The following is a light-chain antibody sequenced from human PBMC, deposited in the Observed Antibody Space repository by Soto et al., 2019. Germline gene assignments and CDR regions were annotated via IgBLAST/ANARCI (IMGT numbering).Light chain of an antibody. CDR1: QNIGEY. CDR2: DAS. CDR3: QQYSSDVFS. V-gene: IGKV1-5*01. J-gene: IGKJ3*01. Sequence: DVHMTQSPSTLSASVGDRVTITCRASQNIGEYLAWYQQKPGKAPKLLMFDASILESGVPPRFSGRGSGRQFTLTISSLQPDDFATYYCQQYSSDVFSFGPGTKVDVK.